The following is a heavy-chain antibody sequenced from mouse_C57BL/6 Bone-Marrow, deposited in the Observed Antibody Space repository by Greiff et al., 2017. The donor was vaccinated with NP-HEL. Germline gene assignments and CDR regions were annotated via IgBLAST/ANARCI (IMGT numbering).Heavy chain of an antibody. CDR1: GYTFTDHT. J-gene: IGHJ3*01. D-gene: IGHD1-1*02. CDR3: ARRGLYYGTGGFAY. CDR2: IYPSAGRP. Sequence: QVQLKESDAALVPPAASVTISCTVSGYTFTDHTIYWMQQRPEQGLEWIGYIYPSAGRPKYNEKFTGKATLTADISSSTAYMQLNSLTSEDSAVYFCARRGLYYGTGGFAYWGQGTLVTVSA. V-gene: IGHV1-78*01.